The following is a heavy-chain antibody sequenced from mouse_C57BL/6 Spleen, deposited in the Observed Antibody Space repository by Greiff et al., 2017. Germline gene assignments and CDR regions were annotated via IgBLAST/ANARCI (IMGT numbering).Heavy chain of an antibody. D-gene: IGHD2-2*01. J-gene: IGHJ3*01. Sequence: QVQLQQSGPGLVAPSQSLSITCTVSGFSLTSYGVHWVRQPPGKGLEWLVVIWSDGSTTYNSALKSRLSISKDNSKSQVFLKMNSLQTDDTAMYYCARHEDYGYDGPWFAYWGQGTLVTVSA. V-gene: IGHV2-6-1*01. CDR3: ARHEDYGYDGPWFAY. CDR2: IWSDGST. CDR1: GFSLTSYG.